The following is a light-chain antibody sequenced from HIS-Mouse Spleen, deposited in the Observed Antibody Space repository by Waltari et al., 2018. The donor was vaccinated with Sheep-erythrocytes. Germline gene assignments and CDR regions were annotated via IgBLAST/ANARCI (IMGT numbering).Light chain of an antibody. Sequence: QSALTQPASVSGSPGQSITISCTRTSRAVGGYNFVFWYQQHPGKAPKLMIYDVSNRPSGVSNRFSGSKSGNTASLTISGLQAEDEADYYCSSYTSSSTWVFGGGTKLTVL. J-gene: IGLJ3*02. CDR2: DVS. CDR3: SSYTSSSTWV. CDR1: SRAVGGYNF. V-gene: IGLV2-14*03.